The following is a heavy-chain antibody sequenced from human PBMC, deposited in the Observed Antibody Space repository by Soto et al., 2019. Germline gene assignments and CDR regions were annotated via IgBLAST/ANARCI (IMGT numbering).Heavy chain of an antibody. Sequence: PGGSLRLSCAASGFTFSSYGMHWVRQAPGKGLEWVAVISYDGSNKYYADSVKGRFTISRVNSKNTLYLQMNSLRAEDTAVYYCVKDLGTAMVDYWGQGTLVTVSS. D-gene: IGHD5-18*01. J-gene: IGHJ4*02. CDR1: GFTFSSYG. CDR3: VKDLGTAMVDY. CDR2: ISYDGSNK. V-gene: IGHV3-30*18.